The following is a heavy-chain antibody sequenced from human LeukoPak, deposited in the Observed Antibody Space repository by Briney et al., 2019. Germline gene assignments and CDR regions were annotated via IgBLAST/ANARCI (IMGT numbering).Heavy chain of an antibody. D-gene: IGHD3-10*01. J-gene: IGHJ4*02. CDR1: GGSFSGYY. Sequence: PSETLSLTCAVYGGSFSGYYWSWIRQPPGKGLEWIGEINHSGSTNYNPSLKSRDTISVDTSKNQFSLKLSSVTAADTAVYYCARRGTYYYGSGRPYYFDYWGQGTLVTVSS. V-gene: IGHV4-34*01. CDR2: INHSGST. CDR3: ARRGTYYYGSGRPYYFDY.